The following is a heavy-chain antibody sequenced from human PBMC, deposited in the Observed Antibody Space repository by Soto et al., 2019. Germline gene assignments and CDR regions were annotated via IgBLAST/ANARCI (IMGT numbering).Heavy chain of an antibody. CDR3: ASSSGNNYGVGTNYYFDY. J-gene: IGHJ4*02. CDR1: GGTFSTYS. D-gene: IGHD1-26*01. Sequence: QVQLVQSGAEVKKPGSSVKVSCKTSGGTFSTYSIVWVRQAPGEGLEWMGGIIPIFGTANYAQKFQDRVTIAAEKATNAAFMELSSLTSEDTAMYYCASSSGNNYGVGTNYYFDYLGQGTLVTVSS. V-gene: IGHV1-69*06. CDR2: IIPIFGTA.